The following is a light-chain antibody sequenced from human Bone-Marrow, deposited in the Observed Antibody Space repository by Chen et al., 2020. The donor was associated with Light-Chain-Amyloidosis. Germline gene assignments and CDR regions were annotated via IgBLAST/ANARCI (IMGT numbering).Light chain of an antibody. Sequence: DIQMTQSPSSLSASIGDRVTLTCRASQSISTYLNWYQQKPGKAPKLLIYAASSLQSGVPSRFSGSGSGTEFTLTISSLQPEDFATYYCQQSYITPQVTSGGGTKVEIK. CDR2: AAS. CDR1: QSISTY. V-gene: IGKV1-39*01. CDR3: QQSYITPQVT. J-gene: IGKJ4*01.